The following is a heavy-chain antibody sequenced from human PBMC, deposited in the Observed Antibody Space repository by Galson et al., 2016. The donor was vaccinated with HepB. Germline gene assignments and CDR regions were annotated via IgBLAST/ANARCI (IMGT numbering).Heavy chain of an antibody. CDR3: ALYDYKATSHAFDI. CDR2: IDWDDEK. D-gene: IGHD4-11*01. V-gene: IGHV2-70*04. J-gene: IGHJ3*02. Sequence: PALVKPTQTLTLTCTLSGLSVTTSGLRVSWIRQPPGKALEGLARIDWDDEKFYRTSLKTRLTISKDTSKNQVVLTFANVDPVDTATYYCALYDYKATSHAFDIWDQGAMVTVSS. CDR1: GLSVTTSGLR.